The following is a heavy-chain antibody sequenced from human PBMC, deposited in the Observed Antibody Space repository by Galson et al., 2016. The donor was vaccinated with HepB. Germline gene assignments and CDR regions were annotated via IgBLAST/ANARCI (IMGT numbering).Heavy chain of an antibody. Sequence: SLRLSCAASGVAFSSSGMHWVRQAPGKGLEWVTVISYDGDYKYYADSVKGRFTISRDTSENTLYLQMDSLRAEDTALCYCAKDLSGTYTSIDYWGQGTLVIVSS. CDR2: ISYDGDYK. J-gene: IGHJ4*02. CDR3: AKDLSGTYTSIDY. V-gene: IGHV3-30*18. D-gene: IGHD1-26*01. CDR1: GVAFSSSG.